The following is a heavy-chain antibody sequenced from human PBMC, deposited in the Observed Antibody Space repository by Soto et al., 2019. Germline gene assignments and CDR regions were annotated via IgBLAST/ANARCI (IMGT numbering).Heavy chain of an antibody. V-gene: IGHV1-69*01. CDR3: ARDPPTYCGGDCHGSYYGMDV. CDR2: IIPIFGTA. D-gene: IGHD2-21*02. Sequence: QVQLVQSGAEVKKPGSSVKVSCKASGGTFSSYTLSWVRQAPGQGLEWMGGIIPIFGTANYAQKFQGRVTITASESTSTAYMELSSLRSEDTAVYYFARDPPTYCGGDCHGSYYGMDVWCQGTTVTVSS. J-gene: IGHJ6*02. CDR1: GGTFSSYT.